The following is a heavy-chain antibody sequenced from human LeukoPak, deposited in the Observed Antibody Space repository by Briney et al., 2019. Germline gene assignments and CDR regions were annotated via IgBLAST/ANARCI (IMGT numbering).Heavy chain of an antibody. CDR1: GFTFSSYS. CDR2: ISSSSSTI. CDR3: ASEISVLRYFDWLHREGYYYGMDV. V-gene: IGHV3-48*04. J-gene: IGHJ6*02. D-gene: IGHD3-9*01. Sequence: GGSLRLSCAASGFTFSSYSMNWVRQAPGKGLEWVSYISSSSSTIYYADSVKGRFTISRDNAKNSLYLQMNSLRAEDTAVYYCASEISVLRYFDWLHREGYYYGMDVWGQGTTVTVSS.